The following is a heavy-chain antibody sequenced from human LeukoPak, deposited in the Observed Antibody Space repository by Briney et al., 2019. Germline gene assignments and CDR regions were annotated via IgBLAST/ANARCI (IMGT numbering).Heavy chain of an antibody. J-gene: IGHJ4*02. Sequence: GGSLRLSCAASGFTFSGYWMHWVRQPPGKGLVWVSRIDKTGGSTSYADSVKGRFTISRDNAKNSLFLQMNSLRAEDTAVYYCARDLYGSGSIPDYWGQGTLVTVSS. CDR2: IDKTGGST. CDR3: ARDLYGSGSIPDY. D-gene: IGHD3-10*01. V-gene: IGHV3-74*01. CDR1: GFTFSGYW.